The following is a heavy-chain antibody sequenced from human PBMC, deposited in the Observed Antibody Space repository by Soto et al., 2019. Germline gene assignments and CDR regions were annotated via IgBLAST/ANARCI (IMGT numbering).Heavy chain of an antibody. CDR1: GGSFSGYY. CDR2: INHSGST. J-gene: IGHJ4*02. D-gene: IGHD6-13*01. Sequence: PSETLSLTCAVYGGSFSGYYWSWIRQPPGKGLEWIGEINHSGSTNYNPSLKSRVTISVDTSKNQFSLKLSSVTAADTAVYYCAREGPPYSSSWYRHDYWGQGTLVTVSS. CDR3: AREGPPYSSSWYRHDY. V-gene: IGHV4-34*01.